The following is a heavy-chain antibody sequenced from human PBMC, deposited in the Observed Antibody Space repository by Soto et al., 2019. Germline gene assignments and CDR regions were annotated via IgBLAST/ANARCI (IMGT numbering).Heavy chain of an antibody. V-gene: IGHV1-69*06. CDR2: VVPNMDTG. D-gene: IGHD3-16*01. CDR1: GGTSTTYK. J-gene: IGHJ4*02. Sequence: QVQLVQSGAEVKKPGSSVKVACKAFGGTSTTYKINWVRQAPGQGLEWMGGVVPNMDTGHYAQKFQGRVTITADRSTTTVYMDLSSLRYDDTAVYYCAREGEGIPAHRYWGQGTLVIVSS. CDR3: AREGEGIPAHRY.